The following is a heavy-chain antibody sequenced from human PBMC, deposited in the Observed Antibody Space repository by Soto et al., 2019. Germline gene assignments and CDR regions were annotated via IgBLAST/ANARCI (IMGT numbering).Heavy chain of an antibody. J-gene: IGHJ4*02. CDR2: IKEDGSET. CDR3: ARLRGDYFDN. V-gene: IGHV3-7*01. CDR1: GFTFSAFW. Sequence: EVQLVESGGGLVQPGESLRLSCVASGFTFSAFWMTWVRQAPGKGLEWLANIKEDGSETHDLDGRFAISRDNAKNSLSLQLSSLRAEDTAVYYCARLRGDYFDNWGQGTLVTVSS.